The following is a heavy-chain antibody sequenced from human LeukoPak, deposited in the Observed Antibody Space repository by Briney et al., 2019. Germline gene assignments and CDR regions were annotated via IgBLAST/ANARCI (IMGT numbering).Heavy chain of an antibody. V-gene: IGHV4-30-4*08. J-gene: IGHJ4*02. CDR1: GGSISSGDYY. CDR3: ARAAVGFSYSSSWYDY. D-gene: IGHD6-13*01. Sequence: PSETLSLTCTVSGGSISSGDYYWSWIRRPPGKGLEWIGYIYYSGSTYYNPSLKSRVTISVDTSKNQFSLKLSSVTAADTAVYYCARAAVGFSYSSSWYDYWGQGTLVTVSS. CDR2: IYYSGST.